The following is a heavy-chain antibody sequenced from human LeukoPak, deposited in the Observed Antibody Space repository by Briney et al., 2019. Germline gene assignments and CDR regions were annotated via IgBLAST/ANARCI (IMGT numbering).Heavy chain of an antibody. CDR1: GFTFSSSS. J-gene: IGHJ4*02. CDR2: ISSSSSYI. Sequence: GGSLRLSCAASGFTFSSSSMSWVRQAPGKGLEWVSSISSSSSYIYYADSVKGRFTISRDNAKNSLYLQMNSLRAEDTAVYYCARESPSYSSSFYYFDYWGQGTLVTVSS. V-gene: IGHV3-21*01. CDR3: ARESPSYSSSFYYFDY. D-gene: IGHD6-13*01.